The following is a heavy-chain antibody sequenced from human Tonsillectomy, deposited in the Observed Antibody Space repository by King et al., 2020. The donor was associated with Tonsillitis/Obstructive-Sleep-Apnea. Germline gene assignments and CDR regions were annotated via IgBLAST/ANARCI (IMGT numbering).Heavy chain of an antibody. CDR1: GFTVSSNY. CDR3: VGFKPVRSSCWYYFSY. V-gene: IGHV3-66*01. D-gene: IGHD6-19*01. CDR2: IFRSGSA. Sequence: QLVQSGGGLVQPGGSLRLSCAASGFTVSSNYMTWVRQAPGKGLEWVSVIFRSGSAYYADSVKGRFTISRDNSKNTLYLQMNSLRAEDTAVYYRVGFKPVRSSCWYYFSYRGQGTLVTVSS. J-gene: IGHJ4*02.